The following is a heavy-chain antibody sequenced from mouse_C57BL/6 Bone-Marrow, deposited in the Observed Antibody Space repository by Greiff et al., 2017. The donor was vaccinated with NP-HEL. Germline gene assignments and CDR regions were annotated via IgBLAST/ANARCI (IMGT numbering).Heavy chain of an antibody. V-gene: IGHV5-4*01. Sequence: EVHLVESGGGLVKPGGSLKLSCAASGFTFSSYAMSWVRQTPEKRLEWVATISDGGSYTYYPDNVKGRFTISRDNAKNNLYLQMSHLKSEDTAMDYCAREGDYYGSSYLGGQGTSVTVSS. CDR2: ISDGGSYT. D-gene: IGHD1-1*01. J-gene: IGHJ4*01. CDR3: AREGDYYGSSYL. CDR1: GFTFSSYA.